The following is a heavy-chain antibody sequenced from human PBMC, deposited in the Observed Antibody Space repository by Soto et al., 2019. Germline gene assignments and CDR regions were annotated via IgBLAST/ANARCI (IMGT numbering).Heavy chain of an antibody. CDR1: GGTFSSYT. CDR2: IIPILGIA. J-gene: IGHJ4*02. V-gene: IGHV1-69*02. CDR3: AIGLGYCSGGSCYQNDY. Sequence: QVQLVQSGAEVKKPGSSVKVSCKASGGTFSSYTISWVRQAPGQGLEWMGRIIPILGIANYAQKFQGRVTITADKSTSTAYMELSSLRSEDTAVYYCAIGLGYCSGGSCYQNDYWSQGTLVTVSS. D-gene: IGHD2-15*01.